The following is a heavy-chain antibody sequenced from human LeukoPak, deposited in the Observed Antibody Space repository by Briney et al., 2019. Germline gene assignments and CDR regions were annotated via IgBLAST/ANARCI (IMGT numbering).Heavy chain of an antibody. Sequence: RGTLRLSCAASGFIFRNYGMNWVRQAPGKGLEWVSAISGSGGSTYYADSVKGRFTISRDNSKNTLYLQMNSLRAEDTAVYYCAKDYGDSRDYWGQGTLVTVSS. J-gene: IGHJ4*02. CDR2: ISGSGGST. CDR1: GFIFRNYG. D-gene: IGHD4-17*01. CDR3: AKDYGDSRDY. V-gene: IGHV3-23*01.